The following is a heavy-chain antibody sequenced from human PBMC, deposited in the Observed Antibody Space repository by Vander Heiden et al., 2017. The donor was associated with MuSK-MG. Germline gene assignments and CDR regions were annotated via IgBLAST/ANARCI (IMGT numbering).Heavy chain of an antibody. CDR2: IYYSGST. CDR3: ARSANYYDFWSGYGRWFDP. D-gene: IGHD3-3*01. Sequence: QLQLQESGPGLVKPSETLSLTCTVSGGSISSSSSYYWGWIRQPPGKGLEWIGSIYYSGSTYYNPSLKSRVTISVDTSKNQFSLKLTSVTAADTAVYYCARSANYYDFWSGYGRWFDPWGQGTLVTVSS. J-gene: IGHJ5*02. CDR1: GGSISSSSSYY. V-gene: IGHV4-39*01.